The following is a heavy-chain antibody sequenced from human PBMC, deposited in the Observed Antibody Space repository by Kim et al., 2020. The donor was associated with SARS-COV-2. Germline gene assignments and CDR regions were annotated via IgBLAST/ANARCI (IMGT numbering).Heavy chain of an antibody. CDR3: ARAQSLTAFYFFYGMDV. CDR1: GFTFSRHW. Sequence: GGSLRLSCAAFGFTFSRHWMSWVRQAPGKGLEWVANIKQDGSEIQYVDSVKGRFTISRDNAHSSLYLQMNDLRVEDTATYYCARAQSLTAFYFFYGMDVWGQGTTATVSS. J-gene: IGHJ6*02. D-gene: IGHD3-16*02. V-gene: IGHV3-7*03. CDR2: IKQDGSEI.